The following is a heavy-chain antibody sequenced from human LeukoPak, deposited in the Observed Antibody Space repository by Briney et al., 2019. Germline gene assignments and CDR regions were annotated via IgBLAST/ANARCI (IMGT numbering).Heavy chain of an antibody. V-gene: IGHV3-23*01. CDR1: GFTFSSYA. CDR3: AKGTQEAASQFYYYYYGMDV. CDR2: ISGSGGIT. Sequence: GGALRLSCAASGFTFSSYAMSGVRQARGKGVEGVSAISGSGGITYYADSVKGRFTISRDNSKNTLYLQMNSLRAEDTAVYYCAKGTQEAASQFYYYYYGMDVWGQGTTVTVSS. J-gene: IGHJ6*02. D-gene: IGHD6-25*01.